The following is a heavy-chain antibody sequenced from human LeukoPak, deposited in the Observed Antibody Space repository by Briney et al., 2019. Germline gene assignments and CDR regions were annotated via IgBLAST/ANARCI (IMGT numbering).Heavy chain of an antibody. J-gene: IGHJ6*02. CDR2: SSSSGGST. Sequence: PGGSLRLSCAASGFTFSSYAMSWVRQAPGKGLEWVSASSSSGGSTYYADSVKGRFTISRDNSKNTLYLQMNSLRAEDTAVYYCAKVGQLVRYYYYGMDVWGQGTTVTVFS. V-gene: IGHV3-23*01. D-gene: IGHD6-6*01. CDR1: GFTFSSYA. CDR3: AKVGQLVRYYYYGMDV.